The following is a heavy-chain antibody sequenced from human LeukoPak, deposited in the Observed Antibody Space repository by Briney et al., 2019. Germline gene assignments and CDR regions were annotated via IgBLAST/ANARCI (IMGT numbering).Heavy chain of an antibody. J-gene: IGHJ5*02. Sequence: PGGSLRLSFAASGFTFSSYWMSWVRQAPGKGLEWVANIKQDGSEKYYVDSVKGRFTISRDNAKNSLYLQMNSLRAEDTAVYYCARERYCSSTSCYEDWFDPWGQGTLVTVSS. CDR2: IKQDGSEK. D-gene: IGHD2-2*01. V-gene: IGHV3-7*01. CDR1: GFTFSSYW. CDR3: ARERYCSSTSCYEDWFDP.